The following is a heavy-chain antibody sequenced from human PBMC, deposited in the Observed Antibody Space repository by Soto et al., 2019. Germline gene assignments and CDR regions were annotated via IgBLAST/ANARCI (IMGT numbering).Heavy chain of an antibody. Sequence: EVQLLESGGGLVQRGGSLRLSCAASGFIFNNYAMTWVRQAPGKGLEWVARVSGRGGSVYYADSVKGRLTISRDNSNNTLYLQMTNVRGEDTAVYYCVRRAGGAVVWYYDLWGRGTLVSVFS. D-gene: IGHD2-21*01. CDR3: VRRAGGAVVWYYDL. CDR2: VSGRGGSV. J-gene: IGHJ2*01. CDR1: GFIFNNYA. V-gene: IGHV3-23*01.